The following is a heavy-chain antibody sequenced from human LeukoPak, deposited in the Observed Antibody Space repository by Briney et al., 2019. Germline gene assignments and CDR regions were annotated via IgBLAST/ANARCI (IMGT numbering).Heavy chain of an antibody. V-gene: IGHV1-2*02. D-gene: IGHD3-9*01. CDR2: INPHSGGT. CDR3: AREYYDILTGSLDY. J-gene: IGHJ4*02. Sequence: GASVKVSCKASGYRFTGYYIHWVRQAPGQGLEWTGWINPHSGGTQFAQKFQGRVTMTRDTSISTVYMEVSRLRSDDAAVYYCAREYYDILTGSLDYWGQGTLVTVSS. CDR1: GYRFTGYY.